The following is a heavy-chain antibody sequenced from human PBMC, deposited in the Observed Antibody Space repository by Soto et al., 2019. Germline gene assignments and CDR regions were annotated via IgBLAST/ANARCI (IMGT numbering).Heavy chain of an antibody. J-gene: IGHJ3*02. CDR2: SRNKVKRYTT. D-gene: IGHD6-13*01. Sequence: EVQVVESGGGLVQPGGSLRLSCAGSGFTFSDHYMDWVRQAPGKGLEWVGRSRNKVKRYTTEYAASVKDRFTISRDDSKISLYLQMNSLKTEDTAVYYCTRISAAASNAFDIWGQGTMVTVSS. CDR1: GFTFSDHY. CDR3: TRISAAASNAFDI. V-gene: IGHV3-72*01.